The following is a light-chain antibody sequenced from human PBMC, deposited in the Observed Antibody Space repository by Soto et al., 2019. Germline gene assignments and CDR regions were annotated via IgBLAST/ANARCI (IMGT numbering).Light chain of an antibody. V-gene: IGLV2-14*03. CDR1: STDIGAYKF. CDR2: DVT. J-gene: IGLJ1*01. CDR3: ISYTGFDTHV. Sequence: QSVLTQPASVSASPGQSITISCTGTSTDIGAYKFVSWYQQHPGKAPKLMIYDVTSRPSGVSNRFSGSKSGNTASLIISGLQAEDEGDYYCISYTGFDTHVFGTGTKVTVL.